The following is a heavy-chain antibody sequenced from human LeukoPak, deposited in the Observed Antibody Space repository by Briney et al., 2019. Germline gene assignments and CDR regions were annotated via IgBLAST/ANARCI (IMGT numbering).Heavy chain of an antibody. CDR1: GGTFSSYA. Sequence: ASVKVSCKASGGTFSSYAISWVRQAPGQGLEWMGRIIPILGIAIYAQKFQGRVTITADKSTSTAYMELSSLRSEDTAVYYCASQNYGSGSSNWGQGTLVTVSS. J-gene: IGHJ4*02. V-gene: IGHV1-69*04. D-gene: IGHD3-10*01. CDR3: ASQNYGSGSSN. CDR2: IIPILGIA.